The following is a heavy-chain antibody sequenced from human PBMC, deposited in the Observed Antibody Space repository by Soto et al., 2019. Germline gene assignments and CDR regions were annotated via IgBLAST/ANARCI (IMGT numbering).Heavy chain of an antibody. Sequence: QVQLVQSGAEVKKPGASVKVSCKASGYTFPTYGISWVRQAPGQGLEWMGWINAYNGNTNYAQKLQGRVTMTTDTSTSTDYMALRSLRSDDTAVYYCARDPVAGTYFDYWGQGTLFTVSS. CDR3: ARDPVAGTYFDY. CDR1: GYTFPTYG. D-gene: IGHD6-19*01. CDR2: INAYNGNT. J-gene: IGHJ4*02. V-gene: IGHV1-18*01.